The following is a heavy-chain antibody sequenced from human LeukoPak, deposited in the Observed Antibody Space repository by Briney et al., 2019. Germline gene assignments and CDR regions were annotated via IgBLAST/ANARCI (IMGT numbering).Heavy chain of an antibody. CDR1: GGSITGHY. D-gene: IGHD6-19*01. V-gene: IGHV4-59*08. J-gene: IGHJ3*02. Sequence: SETLSLTCAVSGGSITGHYRNWIRQTPGMRLEWIGYTSYSRTTIYNSYFKGRATMSIDTSKNQLYLNLTSVTATDTAVYYCAKLGHSDGWYLGAFDIWGQGTTVIVSS. CDR2: TSYSRTT. CDR3: AKLGHSDGWYLGAFDI.